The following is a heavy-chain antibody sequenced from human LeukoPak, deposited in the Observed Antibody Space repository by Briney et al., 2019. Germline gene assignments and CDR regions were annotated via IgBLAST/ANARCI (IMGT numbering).Heavy chain of an antibody. CDR1: GYTFTSYD. D-gene: IGHD2-8*01. CDR3: ARGRGYCTNGVCHRRFDY. J-gene: IGHJ4*02. CDR2: MNPSSANT. Sequence: ASVKVSCKASGYTFTSYDINWVRQATGQGLEWMGWMNPSSANTLYAQKFQGRVTMTRNTSISTAYMELSSLRSEDTAVYYCARGRGYCTNGVCHRRFDYWGQGTLVTVSS. V-gene: IGHV1-8*01.